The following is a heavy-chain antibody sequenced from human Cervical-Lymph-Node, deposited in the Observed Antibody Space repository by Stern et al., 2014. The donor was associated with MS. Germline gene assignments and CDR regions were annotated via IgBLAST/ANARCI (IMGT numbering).Heavy chain of an antibody. CDR3: ARGQIKVAMVTSYGMDV. V-gene: IGHV3-21*01. Sequence: EVQLEESGGGLVKPGGSLRLSCTASGFTFNRHNMKWIRQAPGQGLEWVASITTSCSHVYHADSVKGRFTISRDNAKNSMYLQMDSLRAEDTAVYYCARGQIKVAMVTSYGMDVWGQGTTVTVSS. D-gene: IGHD5-12*01. CDR1: GFTFNRHN. CDR2: ITTSCSHV. J-gene: IGHJ6*02.